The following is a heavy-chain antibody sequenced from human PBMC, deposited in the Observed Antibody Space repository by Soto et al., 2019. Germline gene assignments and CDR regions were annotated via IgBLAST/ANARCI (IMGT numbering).Heavy chain of an antibody. J-gene: IGHJ5*01. V-gene: IGHV1-2*02. CDR2: INPNSGDT. CDR3: ARPFCSSNRCSNWFDS. CDR1: GYIFTGYY. Sequence: ASVKVSCKASGYIFTGYYINWVRQAPGQGLEWMGWINPNSGDTSFLQKFQGRVSMTTDTSINTAYMELSSVTSDDTAVYYCARPFCSSNRCSNWFDSWGPGTLVTVSS. D-gene: IGHD2-2*01.